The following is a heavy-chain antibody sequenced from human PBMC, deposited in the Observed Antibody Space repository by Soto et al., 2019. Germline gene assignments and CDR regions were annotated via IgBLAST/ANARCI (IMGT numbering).Heavy chain of an antibody. Sequence: QVQLVQSGAEVKKPGASVKLSCKASGYTFTNYYIHWVRQAPGQGLEWMGIIKPRGDSRNYAQKFQGRVTMTRDTSTSTVYMELSSLTSEDTAVYYCAREIFPHFYGAGNYVEKFDYWGQGTLVTVSS. D-gene: IGHD3-10*01. CDR1: GYTFTNYY. CDR3: AREIFPHFYGAGNYVEKFDY. CDR2: IKPRGDSR. J-gene: IGHJ4*02. V-gene: IGHV1-46*01.